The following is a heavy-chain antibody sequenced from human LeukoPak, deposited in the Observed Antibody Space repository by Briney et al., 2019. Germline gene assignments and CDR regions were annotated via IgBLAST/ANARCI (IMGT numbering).Heavy chain of an antibody. CDR2: IISILGIA. D-gene: IGHD3-22*01. Sequence: SVRVSYTASGGTFSSYTMSWVRQARGQGFEWMGGIISILGIANYAQKFQGRVTITADKSTSTAYMELSSLRSEDTAVYYCARWDDSTAYDYWGQGTLVAASS. CDR1: GGTFSSYT. J-gene: IGHJ4*02. V-gene: IGHV1-69*02. CDR3: ARWDDSTAYDY.